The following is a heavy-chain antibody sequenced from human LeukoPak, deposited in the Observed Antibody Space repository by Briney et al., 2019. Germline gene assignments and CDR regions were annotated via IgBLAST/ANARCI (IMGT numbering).Heavy chain of an antibody. V-gene: IGHV4-61*02. CDR1: GGSIRSYNYY. Sequence: SETLSLTCTVSGGSIRSYNYYWSWIRQPAGKGLEWIGRIYTSGIINYNPSLESRVTISVDTSKSEFSLKLSSVTAADTAVYYCARGRVVVAAIGSGMDVWGQGTTVTVSS. J-gene: IGHJ6*02. CDR2: IYTSGII. D-gene: IGHD2-15*01. CDR3: ARGRVVVAAIGSGMDV.